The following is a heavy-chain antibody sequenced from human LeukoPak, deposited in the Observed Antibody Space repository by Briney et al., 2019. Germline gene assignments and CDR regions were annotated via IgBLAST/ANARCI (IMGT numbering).Heavy chain of an antibody. CDR3: AKDLVMIVVVINNYFDY. CDR2: ISGSGGST. CDR1: GFTFSDYY. J-gene: IGHJ4*02. Sequence: GGSLRLSCAASGFTFSDYYMSWIRQAPGKGLEWVSAISGSGGSTYYADSVKGRFTISRDNSKNTLYLQMNSLRAEDTAVYYCAKDLVMIVVVINNYFDYWGQGTLVTVSS. V-gene: IGHV3-23*01. D-gene: IGHD3-22*01.